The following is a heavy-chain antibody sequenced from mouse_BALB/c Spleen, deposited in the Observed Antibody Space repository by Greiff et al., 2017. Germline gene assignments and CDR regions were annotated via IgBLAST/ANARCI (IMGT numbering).Heavy chain of an antibody. CDR1: GISITTGNYR. CDR2: IYYSGTI. Sequence: VQLQQSGPGLVKPSQTVSLTCTVTGISITTGNYRWSWIRQFPGNKLEWIGYIYYSGTITYNPSLTSRTTITRDTSKNQFFLEMNSLTAEDTATYYCARDDYYGSSYGYYAMDYWGQGTSVTVSS. CDR3: ARDDYYGSSYGYYAMDY. V-gene: IGHV3-5*02. J-gene: IGHJ4*01. D-gene: IGHD1-1*01.